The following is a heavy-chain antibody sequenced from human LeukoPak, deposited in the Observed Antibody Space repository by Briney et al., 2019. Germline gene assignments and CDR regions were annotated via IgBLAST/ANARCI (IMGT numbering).Heavy chain of an antibody. V-gene: IGHV4-34*01. D-gene: IGHD2-2*01. Sequence: SETLSLTCAVYGGSFSGYYWSWIRQPPGKGLEWIGEINHSGSTNYNPSLKSRVTISVDTSKNQFSLKLSSVTAADTAVYYCARGKRSTYQALTRSNWFDPWGQGTLVTVSS. CDR3: ARGKRSTYQALTRSNWFDP. J-gene: IGHJ5*02. CDR2: INHSGST. CDR1: GGSFSGYY.